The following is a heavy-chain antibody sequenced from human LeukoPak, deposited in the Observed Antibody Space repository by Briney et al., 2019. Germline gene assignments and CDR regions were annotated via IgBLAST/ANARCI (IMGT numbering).Heavy chain of an antibody. Sequence: SETLSLTCTVSAGSISSYYWSRIRQPPGKGLQWIGYIYDIETTNYNPSLKSRITVSVDTSKTQFSLRLSSVTAADTAVYYWAGGGGWFDSWGQGILVTVSS. CDR2: IYDIETT. V-gene: IGHV4-59*01. CDR1: AGSISSYY. CDR3: AGGGGWFDS. J-gene: IGHJ5*01. D-gene: IGHD3-10*01.